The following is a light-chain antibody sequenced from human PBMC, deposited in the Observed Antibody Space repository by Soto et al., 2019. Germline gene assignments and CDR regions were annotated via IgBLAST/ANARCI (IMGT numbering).Light chain of an antibody. Sequence: DIQITQSPSTLSASVGDRVTITCRASQSISSWLAWYQQKPGKAPNLLIYAASNLESGVPTRFSGSGSGTEFSLTISSLQPDDFATYYCQQYSSYSPSFGQGTKV. J-gene: IGKJ1*01. V-gene: IGKV1-5*01. CDR3: QQYSSYSPS. CDR2: AAS. CDR1: QSISSW.